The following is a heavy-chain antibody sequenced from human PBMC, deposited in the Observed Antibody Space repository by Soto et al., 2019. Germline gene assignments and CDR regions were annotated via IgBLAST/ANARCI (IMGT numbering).Heavy chain of an antibody. V-gene: IGHV4-34*01. CDR2: INYSGST. CDR1: GGSFSGYY. J-gene: IGHJ4*02. Sequence: SETLSLTCAVYGGSFSGYYWTWIRQPPGKGLEWIGSINYSGSTNYNSSLKSRVTISVDTSKNHFSLKLTSVTAADTAVYYCARDKITGLFDYWGQGTLVTV. D-gene: IGHD2-8*02. CDR3: ARDKITGLFDY.